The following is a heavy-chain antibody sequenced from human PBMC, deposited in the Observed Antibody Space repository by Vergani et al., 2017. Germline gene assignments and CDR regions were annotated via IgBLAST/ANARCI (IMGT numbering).Heavy chain of an antibody. D-gene: IGHD3-3*01. V-gene: IGHV3-48*04. CDR3: RALRPRLEWLVTSSSYYYMDV. CDR1: GFTFSSYS. CDR2: ISSSSSTI. Sequence: EVQLVESGGGLVQPGGSLRLSCAASGFTFSSYSMNWVRQAPGKGLEWVSYISSSSSTIYYADSVKGRFTISRDNAKNSLYLQMNSLRAEDTAVYYCRALRPRLEWLVTSSSYYYMDVWGKGTTVTVSS. J-gene: IGHJ6*03.